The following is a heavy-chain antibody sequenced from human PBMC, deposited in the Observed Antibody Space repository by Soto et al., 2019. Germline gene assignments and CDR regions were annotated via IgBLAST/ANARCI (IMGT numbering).Heavy chain of an antibody. Sequence: EVQLVESGGGLDKPGGSLRLSCAASGFTFSSYTMTWVRQAPGKGLEWVSSISFSSTNIHYADSVKGRFTISRDNAKNSLYLQMHSLRAEDTAVYYCARGAGDLPYWGQGTLVTVSS. CDR3: ARGAGDLPY. CDR2: ISFSSTNI. CDR1: GFTFSSYT. V-gene: IGHV3-21*01. J-gene: IGHJ4*02. D-gene: IGHD7-27*01.